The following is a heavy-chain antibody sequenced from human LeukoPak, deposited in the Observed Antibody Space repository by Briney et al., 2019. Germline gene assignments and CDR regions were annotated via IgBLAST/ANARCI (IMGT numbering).Heavy chain of an antibody. CDR2: ISGCGGST. D-gene: IGHD6-13*01. CDR3: AKDLEIAAAGPYFDY. J-gene: IGHJ4*02. CDR1: GFTFSSYA. V-gene: IGHV3-23*01. Sequence: PGGSLRLSCAASGFTFSSYAMSWVRQAPGKGLEWVSAISGCGGSTYYADSVKGRFTISRDNSKNTLYLQMNSLRAEDAAVYYCAKDLEIAAAGPYFDYWGQGTLVTVSS.